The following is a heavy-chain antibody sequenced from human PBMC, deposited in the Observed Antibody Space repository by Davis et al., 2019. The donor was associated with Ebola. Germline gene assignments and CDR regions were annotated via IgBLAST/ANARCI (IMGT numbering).Heavy chain of an antibody. J-gene: IGHJ5*02. Sequence: PSETLSLTCTVSGGSISSYYWSWIRQPPGKGLEWIGYIYYSGSTNYNPSLKSRVTISVDTSKNQFSLKLSSVTAADTAVYYCARELEYCSSTSCYSWFDPWGQGTLVTVSS. D-gene: IGHD2-2*01. CDR2: IYYSGST. V-gene: IGHV4-59*01. CDR1: GGSISSYY. CDR3: ARELEYCSSTSCYSWFDP.